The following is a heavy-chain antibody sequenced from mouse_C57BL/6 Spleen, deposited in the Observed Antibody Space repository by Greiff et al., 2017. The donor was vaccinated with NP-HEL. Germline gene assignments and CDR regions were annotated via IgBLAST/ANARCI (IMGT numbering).Heavy chain of an antibody. Sequence: VQLQQPGAELVKPGASVKLSCKASGYTFTSYWMHWVKQRPGQGLEWIGMIHPNSGSTNYNEKFKSKATLTVDKSSSPAYMQLSSLTSEDSAVYYCARSGGKNAMDYWGQGTSVTVSS. V-gene: IGHV1-64*01. D-gene: IGHD1-1*02. CDR1: GYTFTSYW. CDR3: ARSGGKNAMDY. CDR2: IHPNSGST. J-gene: IGHJ4*01.